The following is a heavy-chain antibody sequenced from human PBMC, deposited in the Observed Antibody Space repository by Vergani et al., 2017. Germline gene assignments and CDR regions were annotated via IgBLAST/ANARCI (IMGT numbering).Heavy chain of an antibody. CDR1: GYTFSNYY. Sequence: QVQLVQSGAEVKKPGASVKVSCKTSGYTFSNYYMHGVRQAPGQGLEWMGIINPSGGHTNYAQKFQGRVTMTRDTSTSTVYMELSSLRSEDTAIYYCARGDYGILTVYRYWGQGTLVTVSA. CDR3: ARGDYGILTVYRY. V-gene: IGHV1-46*03. CDR2: INPSGGHT. D-gene: IGHD3-9*01. J-gene: IGHJ4*02.